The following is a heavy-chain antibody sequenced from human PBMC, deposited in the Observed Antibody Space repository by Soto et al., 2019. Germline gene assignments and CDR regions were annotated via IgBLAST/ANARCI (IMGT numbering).Heavy chain of an antibody. CDR1: GFSLSTSGEG. V-gene: IGHV2-5*02. J-gene: IGHJ4*02. Sequence: QITLKESGPTLVKPTQTLTLTCTFSGFSLSTSGEGVGWIRQPPGKALEWLAFLYWDDDKSYSTSLKSRLTITKDTSKNLVFFTLTNLDPVDTATYSCARPSVNWGSRGLVDYCGQRTLVTVAS. D-gene: IGHD7-27*01. CDR2: LYWDDDK. CDR3: ARPSVNWGSRGLVDY.